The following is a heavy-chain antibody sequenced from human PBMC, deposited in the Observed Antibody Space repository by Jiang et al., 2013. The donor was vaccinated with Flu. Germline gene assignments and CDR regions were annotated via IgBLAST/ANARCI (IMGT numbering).Heavy chain of an antibody. V-gene: IGHV4-61*01. D-gene: IGHD4-23*01. Sequence: GSGLVKPSETLSLTCTVSGGSVSSSSYHWSWIRQPPGKGLEWIGYLYDNGATNYNPSLKSRITISVDTSKNQFSLRLSSVTAADTAVYYCATYMGDYGGKGFWGQGTLVTVSS. CDR3: ATYMGDYGGKGF. CDR1: GGSVSSSSYH. CDR2: LYDNGAT. J-gene: IGHJ4*02.